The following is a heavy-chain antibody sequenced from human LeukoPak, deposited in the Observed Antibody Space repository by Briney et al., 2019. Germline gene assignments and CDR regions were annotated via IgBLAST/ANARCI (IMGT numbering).Heavy chain of an antibody. J-gene: IGHJ4*02. CDR1: GFXFSSDW. D-gene: IGHD1-26*01. V-gene: IGHV3-74*01. CDR3: GRALGSPLDY. Sequence: GGSLRLSCGASGFXFSSDWMHWVRQVPGKGLVWVSRINSDGSSTAYADSVKGRFTISRDNAKNTLYLQMNSLRVEDTAVYYCGRALGSPLDYWGQGTLVTVSS. CDR2: INSDGSST.